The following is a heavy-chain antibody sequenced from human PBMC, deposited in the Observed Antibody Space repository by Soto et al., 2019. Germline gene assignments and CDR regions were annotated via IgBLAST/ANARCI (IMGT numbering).Heavy chain of an antibody. Sequence: EVQLVESGGGLVKPGGSLRLSCASSGFPFGSFGMNWVRQAPGKGLEWVSCISSRSTYIYYADSVKGRFTVSRDNAKNSVFLQMNSLRAEDTXVXXXXXXXXXXXGGRDYYYAVDVWGQGTTVTVSS. CDR1: GFPFGSFG. CDR2: ISSRSTYI. J-gene: IGHJ6*02. V-gene: IGHV3-21*01. CDR3: XXXXXXXXGGRDYYYAVDV. D-gene: IGHD2-15*01.